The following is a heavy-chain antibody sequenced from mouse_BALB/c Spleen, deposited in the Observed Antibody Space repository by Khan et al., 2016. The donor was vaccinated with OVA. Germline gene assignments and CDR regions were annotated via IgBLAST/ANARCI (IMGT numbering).Heavy chain of an antibody. CDR3: ARSASYWFFDV. Sequence: QIQLVQSGPELKKPGETVKISCKASGYTFTNYGMNWEKQAPGKGLKWMGWINTYTGEPTYADDFKGRFAFSLETSANTAYLQINNLKNEDTATYFCARSASYWFFDVWGAGTTVTVSS. CDR2: INTYTGEP. D-gene: IGHD6-1*01. J-gene: IGHJ1*01. V-gene: IGHV9-3-1*01. CDR1: GYTFTNYG.